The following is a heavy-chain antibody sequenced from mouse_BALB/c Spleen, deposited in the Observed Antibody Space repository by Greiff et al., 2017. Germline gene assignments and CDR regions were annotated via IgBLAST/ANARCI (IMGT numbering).Heavy chain of an antibody. J-gene: IGHJ1*01. CDR1: GYTFTSYW. D-gene: IGHD1-1*02. CDR3: ARYGPWYFDV. Sequence: QVQLKESGAELAKPGASVKMSCKASGYTFTSYWMHWVKQRPGQGLEWIGYINPSTGYTEYNQKFKDKATLTADKSSSTAYMQLSSLTSEDSAVYYCARYGPWYFDVWGAGTTVTVSS. V-gene: IGHV1-7*01. CDR2: INPSTGYT.